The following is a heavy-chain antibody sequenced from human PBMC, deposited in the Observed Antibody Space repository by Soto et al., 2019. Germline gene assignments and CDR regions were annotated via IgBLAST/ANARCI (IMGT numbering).Heavy chain of an antibody. Sequence: ASVKVSCKASGYTFTSYGISWVRQAPGQGLEWMGWISAYNGNTNYAQKLQGRVTMTTDTSTSTAYMELRSLRSDDTAVYYCARAQTGDIVVLDVWAQGSTVIGSS. D-gene: IGHD2-2*01. CDR3: ARAQTGDIVVLDV. V-gene: IGHV1-18*01. J-gene: IGHJ6*02. CDR1: GYTFTSYG. CDR2: ISAYNGNT.